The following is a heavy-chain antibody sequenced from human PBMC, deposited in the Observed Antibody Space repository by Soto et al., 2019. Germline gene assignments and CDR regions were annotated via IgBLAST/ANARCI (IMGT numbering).Heavy chain of an antibody. Sequence: QVQLVESGGGVVQPGRSLRLSCAASGFTFSSYGMHLVRQAPGKGLEWVAVIWYDGSNKYYADSVKGRFTISRDNSKNTLYLQMNSLRAEDTAVYYCAREIWFGTNGGMDVWGQGTTVTVSS. V-gene: IGHV3-33*01. CDR3: AREIWFGTNGGMDV. CDR2: IWYDGSNK. J-gene: IGHJ6*02. CDR1: GFTFSSYG. D-gene: IGHD3-10*01.